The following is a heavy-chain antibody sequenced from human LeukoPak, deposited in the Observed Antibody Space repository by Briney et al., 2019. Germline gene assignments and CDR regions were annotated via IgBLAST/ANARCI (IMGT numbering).Heavy chain of an antibody. Sequence: PSETLSLTCTVSGGSISSGDYYWSWIRQPPGKGLEWIGYIYYSGSTYYNPSPKSRVTISVDTSKNQFSLKLSSVTAADTAVYYCARGRLGIEPFDFDYWGQGTLVTVSS. D-gene: IGHD7-27*01. CDR1: GGSISSGDYY. J-gene: IGHJ4*02. CDR3: ARGRLGIEPFDFDY. V-gene: IGHV4-30-4*02. CDR2: IYYSGST.